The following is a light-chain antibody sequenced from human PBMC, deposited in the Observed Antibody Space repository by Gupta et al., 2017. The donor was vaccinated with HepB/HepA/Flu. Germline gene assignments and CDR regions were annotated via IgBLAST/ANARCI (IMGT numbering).Light chain of an antibody. J-gene: IGLJ3*02. Sequence: QSLLTQPPSVSAAPGQKVPISCFGSTFNIGNDSVCWYQQFPGTAPKLLIYDNNQRPSGIPDRFSASKSGTSATLGITGLQTGDEANYYCGTWDSSLSVEVFGGGTKLTVL. CDR1: TFNIGNDS. CDR3: GTWDSSLSVEV. V-gene: IGLV1-51*01. CDR2: DNN.